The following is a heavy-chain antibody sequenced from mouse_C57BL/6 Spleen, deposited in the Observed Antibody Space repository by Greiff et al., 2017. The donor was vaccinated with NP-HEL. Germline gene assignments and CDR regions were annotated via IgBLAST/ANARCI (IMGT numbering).Heavy chain of an antibody. D-gene: IGHD1-1*01. CDR2: IRSKSNNYAT. CDR3: VRQGSYYYGSSYAMDY. J-gene: IGHJ4*01. CDR1: GFSFNTYA. Sequence: EVQRVESGGGLVQPKGSLKLSCAASGFSFNTYAMNWVRQAPGKGLEWVARIRSKSNNYATYYADSVKDRFTISRDDSESMLYLQMNNLKTEDTAMYYCVRQGSYYYGSSYAMDYWGQGTSVTVSS. V-gene: IGHV10-1*01.